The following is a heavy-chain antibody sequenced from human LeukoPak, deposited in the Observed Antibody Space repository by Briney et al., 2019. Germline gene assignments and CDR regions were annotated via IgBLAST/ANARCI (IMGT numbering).Heavy chain of an antibody. CDR2: ISAYNGNT. J-gene: IGHJ3*02. D-gene: IGHD3-16*02. V-gene: IGHV1-18*01. Sequence: ASVKVSCKASGYTFTSYGISWVRQAPGQGLEWMGWISAYNGNTNYAQKLQGRVTMTTDTSTSTAYVELRSLRSDDTAVYYCARDFPHYDYVWGSYRPLMNDAFDIWGQGTMVTVSS. CDR1: GYTFTSYG. CDR3: ARDFPHYDYVWGSYRPLMNDAFDI.